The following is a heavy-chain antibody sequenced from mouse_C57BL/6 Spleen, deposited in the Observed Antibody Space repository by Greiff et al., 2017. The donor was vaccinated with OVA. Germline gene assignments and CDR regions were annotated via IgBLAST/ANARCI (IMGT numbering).Heavy chain of an antibody. J-gene: IGHJ1*03. Sequence: QVQLQPPLAELVKPWASVKLSCSSSGYTFPCSCLPLVIPMPCPCLELIGEIDPSDCYTNYNQKFKGKATLTVDTSSSTAYMQLSSLTSEDSAVYYCATHSSNYGYFDVWGTGTTVTVSS. V-gene: IGHV1-50*01. CDR1: GYTFPCSC. CDR2: IDPSDCYT. CDR3: ATHSSNYGYFDV. D-gene: IGHD2-5*01.